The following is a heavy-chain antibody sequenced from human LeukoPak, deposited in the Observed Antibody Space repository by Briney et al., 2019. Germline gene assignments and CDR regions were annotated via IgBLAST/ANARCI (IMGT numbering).Heavy chain of an antibody. CDR3: ARGGYCSGGSCPRAY. D-gene: IGHD2-15*01. CDR2: ISAYNGNT. J-gene: IGHJ4*02. Sequence: ASVKVSCKASGYTFTSYGISWVRQAPGQGLEWMGWISAYNGNTNYAQKLQGRVTMTTDTSTSTAYMELSSLRSEDTAVYYCARGGYCSGGSCPRAYWGQGTLVTVSS. CDR1: GYTFTSYG. V-gene: IGHV1-18*04.